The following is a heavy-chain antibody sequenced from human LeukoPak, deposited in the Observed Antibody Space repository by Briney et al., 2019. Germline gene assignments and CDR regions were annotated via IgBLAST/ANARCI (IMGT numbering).Heavy chain of an antibody. CDR2: ISGYNGNT. V-gene: IGHV1-18*04. J-gene: IGHJ4*02. CDR1: GYTFTGYY. CDR3: ARSYYYGSGSRPLDF. Sequence: ASVKVSCKASGYTFTGYYVHWVRQAPGQGLEWMGWISGYNGNTHYAQNLQGRVTMTTDTSASTAYMELRSLRSDDTAVYYCARSYYYGSGSRPLDFWGQGTLVTVSS. D-gene: IGHD3-10*01.